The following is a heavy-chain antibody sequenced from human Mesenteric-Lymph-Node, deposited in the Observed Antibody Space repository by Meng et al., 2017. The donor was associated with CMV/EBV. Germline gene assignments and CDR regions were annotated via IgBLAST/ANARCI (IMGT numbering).Heavy chain of an antibody. CDR3: ARENPLSPYYFDY. V-gene: IGHV3-48*03. J-gene: IGHJ4*02. Sequence: GGSLRLSCAASGFTFSSYEMNWVRQAPGKGLEWISYISRTGSDIYYADSVKGRFTISRDNSKNTLYLQMNSLRAEDTAVYYCARENPLSPYYFDYWGQGTLVTVSS. CDR2: ISRTGSDI. CDR1: GFTFSSYE.